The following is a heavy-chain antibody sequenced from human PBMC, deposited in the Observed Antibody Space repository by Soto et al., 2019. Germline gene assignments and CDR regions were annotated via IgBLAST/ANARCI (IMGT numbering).Heavy chain of an antibody. Sequence: GGALRLSCICSGFTFRTYTMSWVRQAPGKGLEWVSGIRGFSPYTFYAESVKGRFTISRDNAKNSVFLQMASLRAEDTAVYYCAXDRGYDAHDYYYNAMDVWGQGTTVTVSS. CDR3: AXDRGYDAHDYYYNAMDV. CDR1: GFTFRTYT. D-gene: IGHD3-10*01. CDR2: IRGFSPYT. V-gene: IGHV3-21*01. J-gene: IGHJ6*02.